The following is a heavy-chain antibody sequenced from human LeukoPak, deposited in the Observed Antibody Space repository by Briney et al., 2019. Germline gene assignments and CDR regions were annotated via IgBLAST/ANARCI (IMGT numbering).Heavy chain of an antibody. CDR3: ARDKEGEWELLGYYFDY. J-gene: IGHJ4*02. CDR2: ISGGGGST. CDR1: GFTFTSYS. V-gene: IGHV3-23*01. D-gene: IGHD1-26*01. Sequence: TGGSLRLSCAASGFTFTSYSMNWVRQAPGKGLEWVSTISGGGGSTYYADSVRGRFTISRDNSKNTLYLRMNSLRAEDTAVYYCARDKEGEWELLGYYFDYWGQGTLVTVSS.